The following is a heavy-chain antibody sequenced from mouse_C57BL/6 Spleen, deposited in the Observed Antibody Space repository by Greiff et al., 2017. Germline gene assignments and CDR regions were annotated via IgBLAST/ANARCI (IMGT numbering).Heavy chain of an antibody. CDR1: GYTFTSYW. CDR3: ARERWPYYDY. J-gene: IGHJ2*01. CDR2: IHPNSGST. D-gene: IGHD2-3*01. V-gene: IGHV1-64*01. Sequence: SGAELVKPGASVKLSCKASGYTFTSYWMHWVKQRPGQGLEWIGMIHPNSGSTNYNEKFKSKATLTVDKSSSTAYMQLSSLTSEDSAVYYCARERWPYYDYWGQGTTLTVSS.